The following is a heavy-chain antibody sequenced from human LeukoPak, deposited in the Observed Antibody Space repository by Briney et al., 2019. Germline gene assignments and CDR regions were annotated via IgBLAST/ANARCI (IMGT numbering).Heavy chain of an antibody. J-gene: IGHJ4*02. Sequence: GASVKVSCKASGYTFTSYGISWVRQAPGQGLEWMGWISAYNGNTNYAQKLQGRVTITRNTSISTAYMELSSLRSEDTAVYYCARATYYDFWSGYQPPALDYWGQGTLVTVSS. CDR2: ISAYNGNT. V-gene: IGHV1-18*01. CDR1: GYTFTSYG. D-gene: IGHD3-3*01. CDR3: ARATYYDFWSGYQPPALDY.